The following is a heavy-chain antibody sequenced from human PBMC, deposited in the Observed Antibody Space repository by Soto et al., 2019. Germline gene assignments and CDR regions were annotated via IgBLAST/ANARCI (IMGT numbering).Heavy chain of an antibody. J-gene: IGHJ4*02. D-gene: IGHD1-1*01. V-gene: IGHV1-24*01. CDR1: GYTLTELS. CDR2: FDPEDGKT. CDR3: VAGGTRWLLSPFDY. Sequence: QVHLIQSGAEVKKPGASVKVSCKVSGYTLTELSMHWVRQAPGKGLEWMGGFDPEDGKTTSAQKFQGRVTVTEDTSTDTAYMELSRLRSEDTAVYYCVAGGTRWLLSPFDYWGQGTLVTVSS.